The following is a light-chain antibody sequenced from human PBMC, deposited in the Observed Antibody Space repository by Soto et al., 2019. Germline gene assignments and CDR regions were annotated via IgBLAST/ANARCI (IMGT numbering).Light chain of an antibody. Sequence: EIVMTQSPATLSVSPGERATLSCRASQSVSSNLAWYQQKPGQAPRLLIYGASTRATGIPARFSGSGSGTEFTLTISSLQSEDFAVYYCQQYNNWPRWTFGRGTKLEIK. CDR2: GAS. CDR1: QSVSSN. J-gene: IGKJ2*01. CDR3: QQYNNWPRWT. V-gene: IGKV3-15*01.